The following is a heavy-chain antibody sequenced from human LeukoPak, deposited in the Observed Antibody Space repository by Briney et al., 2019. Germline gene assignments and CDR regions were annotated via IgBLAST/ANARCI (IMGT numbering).Heavy chain of an antibody. CDR3: ATFIAARPWDY. CDR2: ISAYNGST. V-gene: IGHV1-18*01. J-gene: IGHJ4*02. Sequence: ASVKVSCKASGYTFTSYGISWVRQAPGQGLEWMGWISAYNGSTNYAQKLQGRVTMTTDTSTSTAYMELRSLRSDDTAVYYCATFIAARPWDYWGQGTLVTVSS. D-gene: IGHD6-6*01. CDR1: GYTFTSYG.